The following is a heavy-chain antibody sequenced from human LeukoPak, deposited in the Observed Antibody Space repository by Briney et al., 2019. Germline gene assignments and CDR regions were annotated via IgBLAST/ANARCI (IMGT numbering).Heavy chain of an antibody. J-gene: IGHJ1*01. CDR3: ARDFSGSSEYFQH. CDR1: GGSFSGYY. CDR2: INHSGST. Sequence: SETLSLTCAVYGGSFSGYYWSWIRQPPGKGLEWIGEINHSGSTNYNPSLKSRVIMSVETSKNQFSLKLSSVTAADTAVYYCARDFSGSSEYFQHWDQGTLVTVSS. V-gene: IGHV4-34*01. D-gene: IGHD6-6*01.